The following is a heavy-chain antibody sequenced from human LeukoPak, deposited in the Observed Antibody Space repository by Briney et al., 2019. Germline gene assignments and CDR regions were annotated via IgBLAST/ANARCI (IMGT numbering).Heavy chain of an antibody. Sequence: SETLSLTCAVYGGSFSGYYWSWIRQPPGKGLEWIGEINHSGSTNYNPSLKSRVTISVDTSKNQFSLKLSSGAAADTAVYYCARGESSSLDYWGQGTLVTVSS. CDR1: GGSFSGYY. CDR2: INHSGST. D-gene: IGHD6-13*01. V-gene: IGHV4-34*01. J-gene: IGHJ4*02. CDR3: ARGESSSLDY.